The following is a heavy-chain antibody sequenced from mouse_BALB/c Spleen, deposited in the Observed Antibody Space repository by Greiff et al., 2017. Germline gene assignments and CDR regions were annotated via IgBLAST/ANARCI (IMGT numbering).Heavy chain of an antibody. CDR1: GFTFSSYA. Sequence: EVKLEESGGGLVKPGGSLKLSCAASGFTFSSYAMSWVRQTPEKRLEWVASISSGGSTYYPDSVKGRFTISRDNARNILYLQMSSLRSEDTAMYYCARGDDDGYYPYYFDYWGQGTTLTVSS. V-gene: IGHV5-6-5*01. CDR3: ARGDDDGYYPYYFDY. D-gene: IGHD2-3*01. J-gene: IGHJ2*01. CDR2: ISSGGST.